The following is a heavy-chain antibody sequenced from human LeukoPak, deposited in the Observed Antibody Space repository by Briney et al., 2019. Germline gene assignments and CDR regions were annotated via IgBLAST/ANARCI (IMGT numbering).Heavy chain of an antibody. CDR3: ASRWSEYSSSYDY. CDR2: INPNSGGT. J-gene: IGHJ4*02. V-gene: IGHV1-2*06. CDR1: GYTFTGYY. D-gene: IGHD6-13*01. Sequence: GASVKVSCKASGYTFTGYYMHWVRQAPGQGLEWMGRINPNSGGTNYAQKFQGRVTMTRDTSISTAYMELSSLRSEDTAVYYCASRWSEYSSSYDYWGQGTLVTVSS.